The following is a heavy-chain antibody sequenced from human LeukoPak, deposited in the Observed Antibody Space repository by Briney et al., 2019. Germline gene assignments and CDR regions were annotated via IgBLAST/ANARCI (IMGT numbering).Heavy chain of an antibody. V-gene: IGHV3-33*01. J-gene: IGHJ6*02. CDR2: IWYDGSNK. D-gene: IGHD2-2*01. CDR3: AREERFSSRSYYYYGMDV. Sequence: PGGSLRLSCAASGFTFSSYGIHWVRQAPGKGLEWVAVIWYDGSNKYYADSVKGRFTISRDNSKNTLYLQMNSLRAEDTAVYYCAREERFSSRSYYYYGMDVWGQGTTVTVSS. CDR1: GFTFSSYG.